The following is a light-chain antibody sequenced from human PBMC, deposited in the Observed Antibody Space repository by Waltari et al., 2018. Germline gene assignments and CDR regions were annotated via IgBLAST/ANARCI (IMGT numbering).Light chain of an antibody. CDR3: QQFNAYPLFT. CDR2: PAF. J-gene: IGKJ3*01. Sequence: DIQLTQSPSFLSASVGDRVAITCRASQDISTYLAWYQQKPGKAPRLLIYPAFTLQNGVPLRFSGSGSGTEFTLTITNLQPEDFAAYYCQQFNAYPLFTFGPGTKLDIK. V-gene: IGKV1-9*01. CDR1: QDISTY.